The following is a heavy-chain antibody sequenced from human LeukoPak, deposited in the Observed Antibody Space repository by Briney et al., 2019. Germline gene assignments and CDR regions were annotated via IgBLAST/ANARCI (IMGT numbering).Heavy chain of an antibody. J-gene: IGHJ1*01. D-gene: IGHD2-8*01. CDR2: LSGGGGST. CDR1: GFTFSSYA. CDR3: AKDPQMVGLGEYLQH. V-gene: IGHV3-23*01. Sequence: PGGSLRLSCAGSGFTFSSYAMSWVRQAPGKGLEWVSALSGGGGSTYYADSVKGRFTISRDNSKNTLYLQMNSLRAEDTAVYYCAKDPQMVGLGEYLQHWGQGTLVTVSS.